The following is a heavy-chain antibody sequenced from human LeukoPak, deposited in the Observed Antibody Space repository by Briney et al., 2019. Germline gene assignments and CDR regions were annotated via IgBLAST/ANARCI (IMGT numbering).Heavy chain of an antibody. D-gene: IGHD2-2*01. CDR2: LGRSGEYK. J-gene: IGHJ6*02. V-gene: IGHV3-23*01. CDR3: VKDRPCETCMPMDA. CDR1: GVRFTDYS. Sequence: PWRTLRLSCADSGVRFTDYSMSWVRQAPGEGLEWVAGLGRSGEYKYYADSVKGRFTISRDNSKDTVSLQMNSLRAEDSAIYFCVKDRPCETCMPMDAWGQGTSVTV.